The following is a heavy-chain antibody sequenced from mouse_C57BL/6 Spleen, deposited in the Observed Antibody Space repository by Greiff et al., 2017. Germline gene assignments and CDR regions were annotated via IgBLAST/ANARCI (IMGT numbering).Heavy chain of an antibody. CDR2: IYPGDGDT. CDR3: ARRRDYSDYGYFDV. D-gene: IGHD2-12*01. Sequence: VQLQQPGPELVKPGASVKISCKASGYAFSSSWMNCVKQRPGKGLEWIGRIYPGDGDTNYNGKFKGKATLTADKSSSTAYMQLSSLTSEDSAVYFCARRRDYSDYGYFDVWGTGTTVTVSS. CDR1: GYAFSSSW. J-gene: IGHJ1*03. V-gene: IGHV1-82*01.